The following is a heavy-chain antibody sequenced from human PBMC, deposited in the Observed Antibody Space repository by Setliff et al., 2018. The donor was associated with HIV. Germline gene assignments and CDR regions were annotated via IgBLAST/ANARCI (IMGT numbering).Heavy chain of an antibody. CDR1: GEFVSSGGNY. V-gene: IGHV4-31*03. D-gene: IGHD4-17*01. CDR3: ARGRTPSYGGDRRDTFDI. CDR2: IYYSGET. Sequence: KPSETLSLTCTVFGEFVSSGGNYWGWVRQLPGKALEWIGYIYYSGETYYSPSLKSRVTISLDTSQSQFSLSLTSVTAADTAVYYCARGRTPSYGGDRRDTFDIWGPGTKVTVSS. J-gene: IGHJ3*02.